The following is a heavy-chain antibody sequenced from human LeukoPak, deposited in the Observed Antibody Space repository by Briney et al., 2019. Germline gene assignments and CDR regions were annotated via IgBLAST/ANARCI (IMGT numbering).Heavy chain of an antibody. CDR1: GGTFSSYA. CDR3: ARGPRYCSSTSCNYGMDV. Sequence: SVKVSCKASGGTFSSYAISWVRQAPGQGLEWTGRIIPIFGIANYAQKSQGRVTITADKSTSTAYMELSSLRSEDTAVYYCARGPRYCSSTSCNYGMDVWGQGTTVTVSS. J-gene: IGHJ6*02. CDR2: IIPIFGIA. D-gene: IGHD2-2*01. V-gene: IGHV1-69*04.